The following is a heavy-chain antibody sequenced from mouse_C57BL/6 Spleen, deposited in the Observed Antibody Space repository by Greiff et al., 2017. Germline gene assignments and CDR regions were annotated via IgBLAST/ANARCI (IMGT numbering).Heavy chain of an antibody. CDR2: ISGGGGNT. Sequence: DVMLVESGGGLVKPGGSLKLSCAASGFTFSSYTMSWVRQTPEKRLEWVATISGGGGNTYYPDSVKGRFTISRDNAKNTLYLQMSSLRSEDTALYYCALYDGYYGYFDYWGQGTTLTVSS. CDR3: ALYDGYYGYFDY. V-gene: IGHV5-9*01. J-gene: IGHJ2*01. CDR1: GFTFSSYT. D-gene: IGHD2-3*01.